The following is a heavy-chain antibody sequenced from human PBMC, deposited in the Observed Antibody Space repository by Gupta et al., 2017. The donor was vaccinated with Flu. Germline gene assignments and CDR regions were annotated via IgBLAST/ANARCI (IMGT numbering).Heavy chain of an antibody. V-gene: IGHV3-21*01. CDR3: ARDLRGRDPPR. Sequence: EVQLVESGGGLVKPGGSLRLSCAASGFTFSSYSMNWVRQAPGKGLEWVSSISSSSSYIYYADSVKGRFTISRDNAKNSLYLQMNSLRAEDTAVYYCARDLRGRDPPRWGQGTLVTVSS. CDR1: GFTFSSYS. CDR2: ISSSSSYI. J-gene: IGHJ4*02.